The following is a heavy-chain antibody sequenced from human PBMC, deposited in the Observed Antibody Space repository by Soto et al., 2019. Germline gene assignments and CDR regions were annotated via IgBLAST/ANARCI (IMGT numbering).Heavy chain of an antibody. J-gene: IGHJ3*02. CDR2: ISGSGGST. D-gene: IGHD3-22*01. CDR3: AKVGSPDRDYYDSSGYQADAFDI. V-gene: IGHV3-23*01. CDR1: GFTFSSYA. Sequence: EVQLLESGGGLVQPGGSLRLSCAASGFTFSSYAMSWVRQAPGKGLEWVSAISGSGGSTYYADSVKSRFTISRDNSKNTLYRQMNSLRAQETAVYYCAKVGSPDRDYYDSSGYQADAFDIWGQGTMVTVSS.